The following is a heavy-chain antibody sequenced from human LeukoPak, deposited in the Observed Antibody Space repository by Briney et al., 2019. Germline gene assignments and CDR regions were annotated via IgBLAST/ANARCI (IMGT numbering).Heavy chain of an antibody. CDR2: INWNGGRT. D-gene: IGHD3-16*01. Sequence: GGSLRLSCAASGFTFDDYGMSWVRQGPGKGLEWVSGINWNGGRTGYADSVKGRFTTSRDNAKNSLYLQMNSLRAEDTAVYYCAKDDDWGRYKHWGQGTLVTVSS. CDR3: AKDDDWGRYKH. V-gene: IGHV3-20*04. J-gene: IGHJ1*01. CDR1: GFTFDDYG.